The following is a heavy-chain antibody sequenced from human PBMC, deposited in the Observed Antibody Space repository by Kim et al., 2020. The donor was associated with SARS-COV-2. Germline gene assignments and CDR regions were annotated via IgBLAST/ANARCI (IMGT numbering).Heavy chain of an antibody. Sequence: YSQKFQGRVTINRDTSASTAYMELSRLRSEDTAVYYCARERGYAVTNFDYWGQGTLVTVSS. D-gene: IGHD4-17*01. V-gene: IGHV1-3*01. CDR3: ARERGYAVTNFDY. J-gene: IGHJ4*02.